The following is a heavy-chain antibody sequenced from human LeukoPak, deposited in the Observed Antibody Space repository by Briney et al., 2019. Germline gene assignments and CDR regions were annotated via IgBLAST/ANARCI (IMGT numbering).Heavy chain of an antibody. Sequence: GGSLRLSCAASGFTFSSYSMNWVRQAPGKGLEWVSSISSSSSYIYYADSVKGRFTISRDNAKNSLYLQMNSLRAEDTAVYYCAIGEVGATIPYNWFDPCGQGTLVNVSS. D-gene: IGHD1-26*01. CDR1: GFTFSSYS. CDR2: ISSSSSYI. CDR3: AIGEVGATIPYNWFDP. J-gene: IGHJ5*02. V-gene: IGHV3-21*01.